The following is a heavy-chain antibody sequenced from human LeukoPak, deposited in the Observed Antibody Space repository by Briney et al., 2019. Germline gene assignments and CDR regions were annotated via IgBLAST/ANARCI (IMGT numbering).Heavy chain of an antibody. D-gene: IGHD3-10*01. CDR3: AKEKDYYVSGSNSD. J-gene: IGHJ4*02. CDR2: ISYEGKNK. V-gene: IGHV3-30*18. CDR1: GFIFSRYG. Sequence: PGRSLGLSCAAFGFIFSRYGMHWVRQAPGKGLEWVAVISYEGKNKYYADSVKGRFTISRDNSKNTLYLEMNSLRPEDTAVYFCAKEKDYYVSGSNSDWGQGTLVTVSS.